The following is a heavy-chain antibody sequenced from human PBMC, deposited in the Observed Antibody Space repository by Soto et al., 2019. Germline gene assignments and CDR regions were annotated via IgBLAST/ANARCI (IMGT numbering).Heavy chain of an antibody. Sequence: PGGSLRLSCAASGFTFSSYWMSWVRQAPGKGLEWVANIKQDGSEKYYVDSVRGRFTISRDNAKNSLYLQMNSLRAEDTAVYYCASLLSLFCSGGSCPKDAFDICGQDTMVTVSS. D-gene: IGHD2-15*01. CDR3: ASLLSLFCSGGSCPKDAFDI. CDR2: IKQDGSEK. V-gene: IGHV3-7*05. J-gene: IGHJ3*02. CDR1: GFTFSSYW.